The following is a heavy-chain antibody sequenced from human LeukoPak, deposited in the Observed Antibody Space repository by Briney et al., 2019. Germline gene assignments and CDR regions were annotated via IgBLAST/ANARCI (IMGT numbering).Heavy chain of an antibody. CDR3: AKDWTPDGVWDIDY. Sequence: GGSLRLSCIPFGFTFSKYTTGCVRQAPGKGLEWGSGIYGSVTGSTFYAQSAKGRFTITRDNSKNTLYLQMNSLRDEDTAVYYCAKDWTPDGVWDIDYWGQGTVITVSS. D-gene: IGHD4-17*01. V-gene: IGHV3-23*01. J-gene: IGHJ4*02. CDR1: GFTFSKYT. CDR2: IYGSVTGST.